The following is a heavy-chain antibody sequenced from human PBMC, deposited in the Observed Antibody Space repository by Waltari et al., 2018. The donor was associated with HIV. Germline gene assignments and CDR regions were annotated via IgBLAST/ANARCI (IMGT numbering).Heavy chain of an antibody. J-gene: IGHJ4*02. Sequence: QLQLQESGPGLVKPSETLSLTCPVSGGSISSSSYYLGWLRQPPGKGLEWIGSIYYSGSTYYNPSLKSRVTISVDTSKNQFSLKLSSVTAADTAVYYCARGNYDILTGYYNGFDYWGQGTLVTVSS. CDR3: ARGNYDILTGYYNGFDY. V-gene: IGHV4-39*01. D-gene: IGHD3-9*01. CDR2: IYYSGST. CDR1: GGSISSSSYY.